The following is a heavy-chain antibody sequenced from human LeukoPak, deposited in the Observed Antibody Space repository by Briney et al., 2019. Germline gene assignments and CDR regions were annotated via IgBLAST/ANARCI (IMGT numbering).Heavy chain of an antibody. CDR3: ASVYYCGGDCYPLDY. J-gene: IGHJ4*02. CDR1: GFTFSSYS. V-gene: IGHV3-48*01. D-gene: IGHD2-21*02. Sequence: GGSLRLSCAASGFTFSSYSMNWVRQAPGKGLEWVSYISSSSSTMYYADSVKGRFTISRDNAKNSLYLQMNSLRAEDTAVYYCASVYYCGGDCYPLDYWGQGTLVTVSS. CDR2: ISSSSSTM.